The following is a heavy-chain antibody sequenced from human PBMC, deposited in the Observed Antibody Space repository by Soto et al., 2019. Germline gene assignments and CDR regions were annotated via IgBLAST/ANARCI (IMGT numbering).Heavy chain of an antibody. J-gene: IGHJ5*02. CDR1: GFTFDDYA. Sequence: EVQLVESGGGLVQPGRSLRLSCAASGFTFDDYAMHWVRQAPGKGLEWVSGISWNSGSIGYADSVKGRFTISRDNAKNSLYLQMNSLRAEDTALYYCAKDMCGGGSCYSRGWFDPWGQGTLVTVSS. CDR2: ISWNSGSI. CDR3: AKDMCGGGSCYSRGWFDP. D-gene: IGHD2-15*01. V-gene: IGHV3-9*01.